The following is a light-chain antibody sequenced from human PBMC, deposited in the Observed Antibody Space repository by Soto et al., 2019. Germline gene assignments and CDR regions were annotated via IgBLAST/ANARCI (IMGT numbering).Light chain of an antibody. CDR2: YKSESDK. Sequence: QPVLTQPSTLSASPGASVSLTCTLRSGINVATYRIYWYRQKPGSPPQFLLRYKSESDKQPGSGVPSRFSGSKDGSANAGTLLISRLQSEDEADYYCMIWHRSNWVIGGGTKLTVL. J-gene: IGLJ3*02. V-gene: IGLV5-45*03. CDR3: MIWHRSNWV. CDR1: SGINVATYR.